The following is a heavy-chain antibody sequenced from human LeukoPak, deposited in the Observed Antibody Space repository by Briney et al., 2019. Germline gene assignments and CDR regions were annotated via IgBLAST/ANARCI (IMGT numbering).Heavy chain of an antibody. D-gene: IGHD4-23*01. J-gene: IGHJ5*02. V-gene: IGHV4-39*01. CDR1: GGSTSSSSYN. Sequence: SETLSLTCTVSGGSTSSSSYNWGWIRQPPGKGLEWIASVYYSGSTYYNPSLKSRVTISVDTSKNQFSLKLSSVTAADTAVYYCARQHKYGGNALDPWGQGTLVTVSS. CDR2: VYYSGST. CDR3: ARQHKYGGNALDP.